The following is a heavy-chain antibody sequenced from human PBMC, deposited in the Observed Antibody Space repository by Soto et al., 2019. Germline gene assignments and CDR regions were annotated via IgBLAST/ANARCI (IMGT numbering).Heavy chain of an antibody. V-gene: IGHV3-9*01. D-gene: IGHD3-16*01. J-gene: IGHJ6*04. CDR2: ISWNSGSI. CDR1: GFTFDDYA. CDR3: AKDVMITFGGVAGSLDV. Sequence: EVQLVESGGGLEQPGRSLRLSCAASGFTFDDYAMHWVRQAPGKGLEWVSGISWNSGSIGYADSVKGRFTISRDNAKNSLYLQMNSLRAEDTALYYWAKDVMITFGGVAGSLDVWGKGTTVTVSS.